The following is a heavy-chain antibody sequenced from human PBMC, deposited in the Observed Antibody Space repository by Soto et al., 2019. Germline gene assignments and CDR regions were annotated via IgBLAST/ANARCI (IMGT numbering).Heavy chain of an antibody. D-gene: IGHD3-22*01. J-gene: IGHJ4*02. CDR1: GFTFSSYW. Sequence: GESLKISCAASGFTFSSYWMHWVRQAPGKGLVWVSRINSDGSSTSYADSVKGRFTISRDNAKNTLYLQMNSLRAEDTAVYYCARDESPTYYYDSSGYYDYWGQGTLVTVSS. V-gene: IGHV3-74*01. CDR2: INSDGSST. CDR3: ARDESPTYYYDSSGYYDY.